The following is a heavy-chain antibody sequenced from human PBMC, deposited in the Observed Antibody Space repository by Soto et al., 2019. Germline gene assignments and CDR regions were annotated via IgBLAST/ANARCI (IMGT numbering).Heavy chain of an antibody. Sequence: SETLSLTCTVSGGSISSGDYYWSWIRQPPGKGLEWIGYIYYSGSTYYNPSLKSRVTISVDTSKNQFSLKLSSVTAADTAVYYCARAGEVLLWFWVGIGAFDIWVQGTMVTVSS. CDR3: ARAGEVLLWFWVGIGAFDI. D-gene: IGHD3-10*01. CDR1: GGSISSGDYY. J-gene: IGHJ3*02. V-gene: IGHV4-30-4*01. CDR2: IYYSGST.